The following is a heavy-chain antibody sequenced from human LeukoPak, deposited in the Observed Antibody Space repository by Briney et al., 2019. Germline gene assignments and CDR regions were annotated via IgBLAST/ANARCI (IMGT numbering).Heavy chain of an antibody. V-gene: IGHV1-2*02. D-gene: IGHD3-22*01. CDR1: GYTFTGYY. Sequence: ASVKVSCKASGYTFTGYYIHWVRQAPGQGLEWMGWINPNSGGTNYAQKFQGRVTMTRDMSISTAYMELSRLRSDDTAVYYCARVKNYYDSSGYLYYFDYWGQGTLVTVSS. J-gene: IGHJ4*02. CDR3: ARVKNYYDSSGYLYYFDY. CDR2: INPNSGGT.